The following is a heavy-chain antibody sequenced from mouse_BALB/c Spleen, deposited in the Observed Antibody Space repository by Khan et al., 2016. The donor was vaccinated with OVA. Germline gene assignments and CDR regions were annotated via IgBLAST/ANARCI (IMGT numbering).Heavy chain of an antibody. D-gene: IGHD2-1*01. J-gene: IGHJ3*01. V-gene: IGHV1S56*01. CDR1: GYTFTSYY. CDR3: AREGYYGNNRAWFAY. CDR2: IYPGNINT. Sequence: QIQLVQSGPELVKPGTSVRISCKASGYTFTSYYLYWVKQRPGQGLEWIGWIYPGNINTEYNEKFKGKATLTADKSSSTSYMHLTSLTSEDSAVYFCAREGYYGNNRAWFAYWGQGTLVTVSA.